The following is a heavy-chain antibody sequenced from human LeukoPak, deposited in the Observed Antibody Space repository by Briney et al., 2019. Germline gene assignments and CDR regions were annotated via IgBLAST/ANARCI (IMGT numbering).Heavy chain of an antibody. V-gene: IGHV1-2*02. CDR3: ARDHSPAAPLDY. Sequence: ASVKVSCKASGYTFTGYYMHWVRQAPGQGLEWMGWINPNSGGTNYAQKFQGRVTMTRDTSISTAYMELSRLRSDDTAVYYCARDHSPAAPLDYWGQGTLVTVSS. CDR1: GYTFTGYY. D-gene: IGHD2-2*01. J-gene: IGHJ4*02. CDR2: INPNSGGT.